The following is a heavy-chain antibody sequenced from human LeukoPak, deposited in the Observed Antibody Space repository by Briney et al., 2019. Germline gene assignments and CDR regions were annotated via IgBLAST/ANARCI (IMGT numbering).Heavy chain of an antibody. CDR1: GGSFSGYY. CDR3: AREVLGRELLYFDY. V-gene: IGHV4-34*01. D-gene: IGHD1-26*01. CDR2: INHSGST. Sequence: SETLSLTCAVYGGSFSGYYWSWIRQPPGKGLEWIGEINHSGSTNYNPSLKSRVTISVDTSKNQFSLKLSSVTAADTAVYYCAREVLGRELLYFDYWGQGTLVTVSS. J-gene: IGHJ4*02.